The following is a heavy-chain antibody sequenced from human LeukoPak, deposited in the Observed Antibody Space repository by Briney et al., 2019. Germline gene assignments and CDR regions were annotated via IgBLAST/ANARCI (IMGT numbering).Heavy chain of an antibody. D-gene: IGHD6-13*01. CDR3: ARLRRIAAAGAYNWFDP. V-gene: IGHV4-59*08. CDR1: GGSISSYY. J-gene: IGHJ5*02. Sequence: SETLSLTCTVSGGSISSYYWSWIRQPPGKGLEWIGYIYYSGSTNYNPSLKSRVTISVDTSKNQFPLKLSSVTAADTVVYYCARLRRIAAAGAYNWFDPWGQGTLVTVSS. CDR2: IYYSGST.